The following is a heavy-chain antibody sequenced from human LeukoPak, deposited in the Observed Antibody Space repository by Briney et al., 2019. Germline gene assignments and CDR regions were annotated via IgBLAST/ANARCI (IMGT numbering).Heavy chain of an antibody. V-gene: IGHV1-18*04. Sequence: VASVKVSCKASGYTFTGYYMHWVRQAPGQGLEWMGWISAYNGNTNYAQKLQGRVTMTTDTSTSTAYMELRSLRSDDTAVYYCARDGYSYGPDYYWGQGTLVTVSS. CDR1: GYTFTGYY. D-gene: IGHD5-18*01. CDR2: ISAYNGNT. J-gene: IGHJ4*02. CDR3: ARDGYSYGPDYY.